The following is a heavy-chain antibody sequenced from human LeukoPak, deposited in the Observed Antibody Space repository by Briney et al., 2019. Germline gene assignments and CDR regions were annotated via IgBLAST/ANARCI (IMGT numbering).Heavy chain of an antibody. V-gene: IGHV4-61*02. CDR3: ARDSFRRSSTGSFDV. CDR2: IYTSGST. D-gene: IGHD3-22*01. J-gene: IGHJ3*01. Sequence: SETLSLTCTVSGGSISSGTYYWSWIRQPAGKGLEWIGRIYTSGSTNYNPSLKSRVTISLDTSKNQFSLNLSSVTAADTAVYYCARDSFRRSSTGSFDVWGQGTMVTVSS. CDR1: GGSISSGTYY.